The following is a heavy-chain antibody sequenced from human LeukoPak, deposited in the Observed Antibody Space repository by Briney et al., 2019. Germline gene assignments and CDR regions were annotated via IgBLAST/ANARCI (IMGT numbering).Heavy chain of an antibody. CDR1: GFTFSDYY. Sequence: GGSLRLSCAASGFTFSDYYMSWIRQAPGKGLEWVSYISSGGSTIYYADSVKGRFTISRDNAKNSLYLQMNSLRAEDTAVYYCARDFQYYDYVWGSPTPSVGFDYWGQGTLVTVSS. J-gene: IGHJ4*02. D-gene: IGHD3-16*01. CDR2: ISSGGSTI. V-gene: IGHV3-11*01. CDR3: ARDFQYYDYVWGSPTPSVGFDY.